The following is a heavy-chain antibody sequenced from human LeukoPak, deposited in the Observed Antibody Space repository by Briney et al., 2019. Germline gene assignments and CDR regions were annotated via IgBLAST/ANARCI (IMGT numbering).Heavy chain of an antibody. CDR2: INHSGST. CDR1: GGSFSGYY. CDR3: ARVMYSSSWLDWFDP. D-gene: IGHD6-13*01. J-gene: IGHJ5*02. V-gene: IGHV4-34*01. Sequence: SVAVSLTCAVYGGSFSGYYWSWIRQPPGKGLEWIGEINHSGSTNYNPSLKSRVTISVDTSKNQFSLKLSSVTAADTAVYYCARVMYSSSWLDWFDPWGQGTLVTVS.